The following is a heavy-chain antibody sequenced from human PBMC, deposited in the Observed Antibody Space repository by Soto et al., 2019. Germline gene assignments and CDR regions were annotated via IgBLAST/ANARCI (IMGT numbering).Heavy chain of an antibody. J-gene: IGHJ6*03. Sequence: SETLSLTCTVSGGSISSYYWSWIRQPPGKGLEWIGYIYYSGSTNYNPSLKSRVTISVDTSKNQFSLKLSSVTAADTAVYYCARLCSGGSCYSKLNYYYYYMGVWGKGTTVTVSS. CDR2: IYYSGST. CDR3: ARLCSGGSCYSKLNYYYYYMGV. V-gene: IGHV4-59*08. CDR1: GGSISSYY. D-gene: IGHD2-15*01.